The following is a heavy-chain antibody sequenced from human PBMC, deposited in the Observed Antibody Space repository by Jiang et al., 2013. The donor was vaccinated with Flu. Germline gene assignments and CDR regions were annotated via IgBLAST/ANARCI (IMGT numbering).Heavy chain of an antibody. CDR2: IRNKLYRGTT. V-gene: IGHV3-49*03. CDR3: TRDLSGLVGNL. D-gene: IGHD1-26*01. CDR1: GFSFGDYA. Sequence: RLSCTASGFSFGDYAVSWLRQAPGKGLEWVGFIRNKLYRGTTEYAASVKGRFTILRDDPKSIAYLQMDSLKAEDTAVYYCTRDLSGLVGNLWGQGTLVTVSS. J-gene: IGHJ4*02.